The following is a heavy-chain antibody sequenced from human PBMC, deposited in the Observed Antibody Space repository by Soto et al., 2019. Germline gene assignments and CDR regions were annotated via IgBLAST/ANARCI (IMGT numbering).Heavy chain of an antibody. Sequence: PGGSLRLSCEVSGFSVTANYMSWVRQAPGKGLEWVSVIYSGGSTYYIDSVKGRFSISRDNSKNTLYLQLNSLRAEDTAVYYCANGRYYYDSSAYFAYWGQGTLVTVSS. V-gene: IGHV3-53*01. CDR3: ANGRYYYDSSAYFAY. CDR2: IYSGGST. J-gene: IGHJ4*02. D-gene: IGHD3-22*01. CDR1: GFSVTANY.